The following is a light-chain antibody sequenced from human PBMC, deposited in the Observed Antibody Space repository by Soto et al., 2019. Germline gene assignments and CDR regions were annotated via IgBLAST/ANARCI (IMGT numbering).Light chain of an antibody. J-gene: IGKJ1*01. CDR1: QSVTNN. CDR3: QHYDNWPPWT. Sequence: EIVMPQSPATLSASPGERATLSCRVSQSVTNNLAWYQQKAGQAPRLLIYGASTRATGIPARFSGSGSGTESTLTIRSLQSEDIAVYYCQHYDNWPPWTFGQGTKVDIK. CDR2: GAS. V-gene: IGKV3-15*01.